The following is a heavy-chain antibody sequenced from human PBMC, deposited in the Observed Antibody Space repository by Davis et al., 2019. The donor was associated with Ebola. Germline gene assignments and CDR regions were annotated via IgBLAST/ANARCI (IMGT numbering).Heavy chain of an antibody. CDR1: GYSFTSYW. CDR3: ARHGGSSWYYYYGMDV. J-gene: IGHJ6*02. V-gene: IGHV5-51*01. Sequence: GESLKISCKGSGYSFTSYWIAWVRQMPGKGLEWMGIIYPGDSDTRYSPSFQRQVTISAYKSISTAYLQWSSLKASDTAMYYCARHGGSSWYYYYGMDVWGQGTLVTVSS. CDR2: IYPGDSDT. D-gene: IGHD6-13*01.